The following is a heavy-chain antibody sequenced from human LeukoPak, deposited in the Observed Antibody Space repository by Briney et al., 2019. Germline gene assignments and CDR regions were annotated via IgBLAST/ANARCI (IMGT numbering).Heavy chain of an antibody. D-gene: IGHD1-7*01. CDR1: GVAISDYF. CDR3: ARSPSTIGWNWGYYFDF. J-gene: IGHJ4*02. CDR2: ISTTGST. Sequence: SETLSLTCSVSGVAISDYFWSWIRQPAGRDLEWIGRISTTGSTYFNPSLQSRVRMSVDTSKTHFSLRLSSVTAADTAVYYCARSPSTIGWNWGYYFDFWGQGHLVTVSS. V-gene: IGHV4-4*07.